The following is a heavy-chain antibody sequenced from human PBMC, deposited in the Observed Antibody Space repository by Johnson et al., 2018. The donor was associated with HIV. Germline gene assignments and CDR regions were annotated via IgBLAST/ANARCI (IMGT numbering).Heavy chain of an antibody. Sequence: VQLVESGGGSVQPGGSLRLSCAASGFTFYNYAMSWVRQTPGKGLEWVSGINWHGGSTGYADSVKGRFTISRDNTKNSVYLQMNSLRVEDTAFYYCARDGWEQRGETVGDGFDIWGQGTMVTVSS. CDR1: GFTFYNYA. J-gene: IGHJ3*02. V-gene: IGHV3-20*04. D-gene: IGHD1-26*01. CDR3: ARDGWEQRGETVGDGFDI. CDR2: INWHGGST.